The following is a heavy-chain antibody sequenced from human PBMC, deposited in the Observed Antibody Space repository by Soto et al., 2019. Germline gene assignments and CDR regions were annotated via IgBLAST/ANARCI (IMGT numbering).Heavy chain of an antibody. Sequence: GGSLRLSCAASGFTFSSYAMHWVRQAPGKGLEWVAVISYDGSNKYYADSVKGRFTISRDNSKNTLYLQMNSLRAEDTAVYYCARARGSAYGDYGYFQHWGQGTLVTVSS. CDR2: ISYDGSNK. D-gene: IGHD4-17*01. V-gene: IGHV3-30-3*01. CDR3: ARARGSAYGDYGYFQH. J-gene: IGHJ1*01. CDR1: GFTFSSYA.